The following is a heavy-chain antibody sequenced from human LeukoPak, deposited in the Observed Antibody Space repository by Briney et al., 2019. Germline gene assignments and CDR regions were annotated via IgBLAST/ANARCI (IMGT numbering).Heavy chain of an antibody. CDR2: INHSGST. V-gene: IGHV4-34*01. CDR3: ARGPTHYYGSGSYYAY. CDR1: GGSFSGYY. J-gene: IGHJ4*02. D-gene: IGHD3-10*01. Sequence: SETLSLTCAVYGGSFSGYYWSWIRQPSGKGLEWIGEINHSGSTNYNPSLKSRVTISADTSKNQFSLKLSSVTAADTAVYYCARGPTHYYGSGSYYAYWGQGTLVTVSS.